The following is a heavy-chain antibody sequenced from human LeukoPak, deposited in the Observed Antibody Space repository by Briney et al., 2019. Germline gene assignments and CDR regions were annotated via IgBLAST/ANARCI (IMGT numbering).Heavy chain of an antibody. D-gene: IGHD1-1*01. CDR1: GFTFSSYS. CDR3: ARDIGGQLVVVGELDY. J-gene: IGHJ4*02. CDR2: ISSSSSYI. Sequence: TGGALRLSCAASGFTFSSYSMNWVRQAPGKGLEWVSSISSSSSYIYYAGSVKGRFTISRDNAENSLYLQMNSLRAEDTAVYYCARDIGGQLVVVGELDYWGQGTLVTVSS. V-gene: IGHV3-21*01.